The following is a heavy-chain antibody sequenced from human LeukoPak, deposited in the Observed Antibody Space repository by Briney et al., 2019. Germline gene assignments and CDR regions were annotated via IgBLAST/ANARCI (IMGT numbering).Heavy chain of an antibody. D-gene: IGHD2-15*01. CDR2: GHYSGST. CDR3: ARGPDCSGGSCHFDY. V-gene: IGHV4-39*01. CDR1: GGSISSSSYY. Sequence: SETLSLTCAVSGGSISSSSYYWGWIRQPPGKGLEWIGTGHYSGSTYHNPTLQSRVTISVDTSKNQFSLKLSSVTAADTAVYYCARGPDCSGGSCHFDYWGQGTLVTVSS. J-gene: IGHJ4*02.